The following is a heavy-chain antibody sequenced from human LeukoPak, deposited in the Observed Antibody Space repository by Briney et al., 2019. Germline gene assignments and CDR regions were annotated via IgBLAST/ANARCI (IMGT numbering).Heavy chain of an antibody. CDR2: INSDGSST. D-gene: IGHD2-2*01. Sequence: GGSLRLSCAASGFTFSSYWMHWVRQAPGKGLVWVSRINSDGSSTSYADSVKGRFTISRDSAKNTLYLQMNSLRAEDTAVYYCARVWGSRYCSSTSCYFHFDYWGQGTLVTVSS. V-gene: IGHV3-74*01. CDR3: ARVWGSRYCSSTSCYFHFDY. J-gene: IGHJ4*02. CDR1: GFTFSSYW.